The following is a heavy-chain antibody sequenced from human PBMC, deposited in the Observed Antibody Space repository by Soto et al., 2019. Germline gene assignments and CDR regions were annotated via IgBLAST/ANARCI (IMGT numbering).Heavy chain of an antibody. V-gene: IGHV1-8*01. CDR1: GYTFTSYD. D-gene: IGHD2-15*01. Sequence: ASVKVSCKASGYTFTSYDINWVRQATGQGLEWMGWMNPNSGNTGYAQKFQGRVTMTRNTSISTAYMELSSLRSEDTAVYYCARELRYCSGGSCYSNWFDPWGQGTLVTVSS. CDR2: MNPNSGNT. J-gene: IGHJ5*02. CDR3: ARELRYCSGGSCYSNWFDP.